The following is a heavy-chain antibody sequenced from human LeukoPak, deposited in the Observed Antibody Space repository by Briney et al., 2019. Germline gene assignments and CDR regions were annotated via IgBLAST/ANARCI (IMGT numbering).Heavy chain of an antibody. CDR1: GFIVSSHY. CDR3: ARDYGSGIRWFDP. D-gene: IGHD3-10*01. Sequence: GGSLRLSCAASGFIVSSHYMSWVRQAPGKRLEWVSVIYSGGGTYYADSVKGRFTISRDNAKNSLYLQMNSLRAEDTALYHCARDYGSGIRWFDPWGQGTLVTVSS. V-gene: IGHV3-53*01. CDR2: IYSGGGT. J-gene: IGHJ5*02.